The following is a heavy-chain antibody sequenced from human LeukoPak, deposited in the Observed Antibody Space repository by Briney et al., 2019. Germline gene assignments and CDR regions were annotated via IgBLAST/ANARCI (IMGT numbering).Heavy chain of an antibody. D-gene: IGHD3-3*01. V-gene: IGHV4-4*07. CDR2: IYTSGST. Sequence: SETLSPTCTVSGGSISSYYWSWIRQPAGKGLEWIGRIYTSGSTNYNPSLKSRVTMSVDTSKNQFSLKLSSVTAADTAVYYCARDYYDFWSGYPSFDYWGQGTLVTVSS. J-gene: IGHJ4*02. CDR3: ARDYYDFWSGYPSFDY. CDR1: GGSISSYY.